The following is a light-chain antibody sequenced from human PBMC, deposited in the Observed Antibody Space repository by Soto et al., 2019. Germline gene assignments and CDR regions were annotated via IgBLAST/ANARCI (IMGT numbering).Light chain of an antibody. CDR3: SSYTSSSTPLYV. V-gene: IGLV2-14*01. CDR1: SSDVGGYNY. CDR2: DVS. J-gene: IGLJ1*01. Sequence: QSVLTQPASVSGSPGQSITISCTGTSSDVGGYNYVSWYQQHPGKAPKLMIYDVSNRPSGVSNRFSGSKSGNTASLTISGLQAEDEADYYWSSYTSSSTPLYVVGTGTKVTVL.